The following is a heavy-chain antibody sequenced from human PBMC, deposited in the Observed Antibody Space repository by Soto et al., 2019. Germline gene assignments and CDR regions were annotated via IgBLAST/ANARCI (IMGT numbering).Heavy chain of an antibody. CDR2: IIPILGIA. J-gene: IGHJ3*02. CDR1: GGTFSSYT. Sequence: SVKVSCKASGGTFSSYTISWVRQAPGQGLEWMGRIIPILGIANYAQKFQGRVTITADKSTSTAYMELSSLRSEDTAVYYCAIYDELLRAFDIWGQGTMVTVSS. CDR3: AIYDELLRAFDI. V-gene: IGHV1-69*02. D-gene: IGHD1-7*01.